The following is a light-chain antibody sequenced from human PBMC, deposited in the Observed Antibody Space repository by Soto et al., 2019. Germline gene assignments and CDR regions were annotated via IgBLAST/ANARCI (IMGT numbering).Light chain of an antibody. CDR3: QHYNSYSEA. J-gene: IGKJ1*01. CDR1: QGIGTW. Sequence: DIQMTQSPSSVSASVGDTVTISCRASQGIGTWLAWYQQKPGKAPKLLIAAASSLQSGVPSRFSGSGSGTEFTLTISSLQPDDFATYYCQHYNSYSEAFGQGTKVELK. V-gene: IGKV1D-16*01. CDR2: AAS.